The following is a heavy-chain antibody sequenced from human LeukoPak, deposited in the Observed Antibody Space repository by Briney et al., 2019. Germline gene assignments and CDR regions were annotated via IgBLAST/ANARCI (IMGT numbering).Heavy chain of an antibody. Sequence: ASVKVSCKASGYTFTGYYMHWVRQAPGQGLEWMGRINPNSGGTNYAQKFQGRVTMTRDTSISTAYMELSRLRSDDTAVYYCAREKSGSYFYGYWGQGTLVTVSS. J-gene: IGHJ4*02. CDR3: AREKSGSYFYGY. V-gene: IGHV1-2*06. D-gene: IGHD1-26*01. CDR2: INPNSGGT. CDR1: GYTFTGYY.